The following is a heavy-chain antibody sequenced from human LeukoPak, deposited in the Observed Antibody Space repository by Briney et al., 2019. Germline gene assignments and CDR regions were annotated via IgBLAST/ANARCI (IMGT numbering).Heavy chain of an antibody. D-gene: IGHD1-20*01. Sequence: GGSLRLSCAASGFTFSTYGMHWVRQAPGKGLEWVAVISFDGSNKYYADSVKGRFTISRDNSKNTLYLQMNSLRAEDTAVYYCLRDLNWSLDQWGQGTLVTVSS. CDR3: LRDLNWSLDQ. CDR1: GFTFSTYG. V-gene: IGHV3-30*03. CDR2: ISFDGSNK. J-gene: IGHJ4*02.